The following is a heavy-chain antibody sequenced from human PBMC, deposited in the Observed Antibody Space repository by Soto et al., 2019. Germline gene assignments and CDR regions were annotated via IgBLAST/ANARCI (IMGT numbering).Heavy chain of an antibody. CDR1: GFTFSSYA. D-gene: IGHD2-8*01. J-gene: IGHJ6*03. Sequence: EVQLLESGGVLVQPGGSLRLSCAASGFTFSSYAMSWVRQAPGKGLEWVSAISGSGGSTYYADYVKGRFTRSRDNSKNTLYLQMNSLRAEDTAVYYCAQPGNMVSYYYSYYMDVWGKGTTVTVSS. CDR2: ISGSGGST. V-gene: IGHV3-23*01. CDR3: AQPGNMVSYYYSYYMDV.